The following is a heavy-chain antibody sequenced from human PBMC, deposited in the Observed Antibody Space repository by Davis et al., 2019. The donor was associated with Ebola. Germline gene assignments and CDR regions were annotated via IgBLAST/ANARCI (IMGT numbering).Heavy chain of an antibody. CDR3: ARCSGGTSWDYYYGMDV. CDR2: INGGGSRT. V-gene: IGHV3-23*01. CDR1: GFQFSNYA. D-gene: IGHD2-15*01. J-gene: IGHJ6*02. Sequence: GGSLRLSCEASGFQFSNYAMGWVRHAPGKGLEWVSNINGGGSRTHYADSVKGRFTISRDNAKNSLYLQMNSLRAEDTAVYYCARCSGGTSWDYYYGMDVWGQGTTVTVSS.